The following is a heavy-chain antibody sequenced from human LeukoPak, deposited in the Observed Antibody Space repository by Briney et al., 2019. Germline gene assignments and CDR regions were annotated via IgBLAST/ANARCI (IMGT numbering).Heavy chain of an antibody. V-gene: IGHV5-51*01. J-gene: IGHJ4*02. Sequence: GEPLKISCKGSGYSFTYYWIGWVRQMPGRGLEWMGIIYPGDSDTRYSPSFQGHVTISADKSISTAYLQWSSLKASDTAMYYCARRGSGSYSTAVDYWGQGTLVTVSS. CDR2: IYPGDSDT. CDR3: ARRGSGSYSTAVDY. CDR1: GYSFTYYW. D-gene: IGHD1-26*01.